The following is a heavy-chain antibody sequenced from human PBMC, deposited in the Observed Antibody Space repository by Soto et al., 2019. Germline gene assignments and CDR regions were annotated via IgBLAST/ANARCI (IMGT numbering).Heavy chain of an antibody. CDR3: ARDLEVVRYNPNWFDP. CDR2: ISAYNGNT. J-gene: IGHJ5*02. CDR1: GYTFTSYG. D-gene: IGHD1-20*01. Sequence: QVQLVLSGAEVKKPGASVKVSCKASGYTFTSYGISWVRQAPGQGLEWLGWISAYNGNTNYAQKLQGRVTMTTDTSTSTAYMELRSLRSDDTAVYYCARDLEVVRYNPNWFDPWGQGTLVTVSS. V-gene: IGHV1-18*01.